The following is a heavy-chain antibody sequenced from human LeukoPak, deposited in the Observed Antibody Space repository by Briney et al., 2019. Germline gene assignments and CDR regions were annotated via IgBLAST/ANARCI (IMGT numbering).Heavy chain of an antibody. V-gene: IGHV1-69*13. CDR3: ARVGSRYCSSTSCYTAFDY. Sequence: SMKVSCKASGGTFSSYAISWVRQAPGQGLEWMGGIIPIFGTANYAQKFQGRVTITADESTSTAYMELSSLRSEATAVYYCARVGSRYCSSTSCYTAFDYWGQGTLVTVSS. J-gene: IGHJ4*02. CDR2: IIPIFGTA. D-gene: IGHD2-2*02. CDR1: GGTFSSYA.